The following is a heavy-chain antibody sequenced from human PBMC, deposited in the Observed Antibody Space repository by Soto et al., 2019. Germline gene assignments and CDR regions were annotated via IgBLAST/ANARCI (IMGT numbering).Heavy chain of an antibody. CDR2: IYYSGST. Sequence: SETLSLTCTVSGGSISSGGYYWSWIRQHPGKGLEWIGYIYYSGSTYYNPSLKSRVTISVDTSKNQFSLKLSSVTAADTAVYYCARVDSSGGDGDPFDIWGQGTMVTVSS. CDR3: ARVDSSGGDGDPFDI. D-gene: IGHD3-22*01. J-gene: IGHJ3*02. CDR1: GGSISSGGYY. V-gene: IGHV4-31*03.